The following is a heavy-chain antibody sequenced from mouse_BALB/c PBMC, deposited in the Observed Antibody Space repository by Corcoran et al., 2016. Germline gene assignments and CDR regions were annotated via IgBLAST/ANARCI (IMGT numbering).Heavy chain of an antibody. CDR2: IYPGSGNT. V-gene: IGHV1-84*02. D-gene: IGHD2-1*01. Sequence: QIQLQQSGPELVKPGASVKISCKASGYTFTDYYINWVKQKPGQGLVWIGWIYPGSGNTKYNEKFKGKATLTVDTSSSTAYMQLSSLTSEDTAVYFCARWGNYYFDYWGQGTTLTVSS. J-gene: IGHJ2*01. CDR1: GYTFTDYY. CDR3: ARWGNYYFDY.